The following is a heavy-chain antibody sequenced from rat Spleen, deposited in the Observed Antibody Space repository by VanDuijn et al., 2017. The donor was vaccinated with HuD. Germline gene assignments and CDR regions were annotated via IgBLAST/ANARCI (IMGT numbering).Heavy chain of an antibody. J-gene: IGHJ3*01. D-gene: IGHD1-10*01. CDR1: GFTFRNYY. CDR2: ISTGGGST. V-gene: IGHV5-27*01. CDR3: TQQLGDWFAY. Sequence: EVQLVESGGGLVQPGRSLKLSCAASGFTFRNYYMAWVRQAPTKGLEWVAYISTGGGSTYYRDSVKGRFTISRDNAKNTLYLQMDSLRSGDTATYYCTQQLGDWFAYWGQGTLVTVSS.